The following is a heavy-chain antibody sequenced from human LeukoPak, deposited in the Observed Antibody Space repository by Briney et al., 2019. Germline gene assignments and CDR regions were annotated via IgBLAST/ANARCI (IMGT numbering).Heavy chain of an antibody. CDR3: AHRPTLRAFDY. J-gene: IGHJ4*02. CDR1: GSSLSTSGVA. CDR2: IYWDDDK. D-gene: IGHD4-17*01. V-gene: IGHV2-5*02. Sequence: SGPTLVNPTQTLTLTCTFSGSSLSTSGVAVGWIRQPPGKALEWLALIYWDDDKRYSPSLRSRLTITKDTSKNQVVLTMTNMDPVDTGTYYCAHRPTLRAFDYWGQGTQVTVSS.